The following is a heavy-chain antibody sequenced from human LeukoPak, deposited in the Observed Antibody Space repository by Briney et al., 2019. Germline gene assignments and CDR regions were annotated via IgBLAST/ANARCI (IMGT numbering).Heavy chain of an antibody. V-gene: IGHV3-23*01. CDR2: ISAGADST. CDR3: ARGAYGGYDS. D-gene: IGHD4-17*01. J-gene: IGHJ5*01. CDR1: ALTFSSYA. Sequence: GGSLRLSCAASALTFSSYAMSWVRQAPGKGLEWVSAISAGADSTYYADSVQGRFTISRDNSKNTLYLQMSGLRAEDTAVYFCARGAYGGYDSWGQGTLVTVSS.